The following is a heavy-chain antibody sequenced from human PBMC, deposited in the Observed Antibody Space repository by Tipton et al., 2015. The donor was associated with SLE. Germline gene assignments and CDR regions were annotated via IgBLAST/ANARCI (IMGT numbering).Heavy chain of an antibody. J-gene: IGHJ6*03. CDR3: ARDSYCYDSSGYFSHYMDV. CDR2: IHYSGST. D-gene: IGHD3-22*01. V-gene: IGHV4-59*02. Sequence: LRLSCTVSGDSVSGYYWSWSRQPPGKGLEWIGYIHYSGSTNYNPSLKSRVTISVDTSKNQFSLKLNSVTAVDTAVYYCARDSYCYDSSGYFSHYMDVWGKGTTVTVSS. CDR1: GDSVSGYY.